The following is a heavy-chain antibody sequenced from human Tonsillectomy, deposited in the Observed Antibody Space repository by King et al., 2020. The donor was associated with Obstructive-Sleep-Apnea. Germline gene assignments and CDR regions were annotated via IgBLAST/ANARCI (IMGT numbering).Heavy chain of an antibody. V-gene: IGHV1-2*02. Sequence: QLVQSGGEVKKTWALVKGACKASGYTFTGYYMHWARQAPGQWLEWRCWIKPNRCGTIYAQKIQVRGNMNRDTSISTAYMELSRLRSDDTAVYYCATVAVATATFYFDYWGQGTLVTVSS. CDR1: GYTFTGYY. D-gene: IGHD4-17*01. CDR3: ATVAVATATFYFDY. J-gene: IGHJ4*02. CDR2: IKPNRCGT.